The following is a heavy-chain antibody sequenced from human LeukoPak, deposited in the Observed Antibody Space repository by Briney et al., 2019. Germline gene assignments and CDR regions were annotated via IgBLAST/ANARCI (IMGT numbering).Heavy chain of an antibody. CDR1: GFTFSSYS. CDR2: VFDSGAPT. J-gene: IGHJ3*02. Sequence: PGGSLRLSCAASGFTFSSYSMNWVRQAPGKGLEWVSSVFDSGAPTYYADSVKGRFTISRDNSKNTMYLQMESLRAEDTAVYYCTKAVGGGRDAYDIWGQGTLVTVSS. CDR3: TKAVGGGRDAYDI. D-gene: IGHD3-16*01. V-gene: IGHV3-23*01.